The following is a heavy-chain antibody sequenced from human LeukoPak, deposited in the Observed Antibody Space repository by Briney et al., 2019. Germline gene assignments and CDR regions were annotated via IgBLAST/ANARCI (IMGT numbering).Heavy chain of an antibody. D-gene: IGHD5-24*01. CDR3: ARGIIVRWLQVLLYYYFDY. J-gene: IGHJ4*02. Sequence: ASVKVSCKASGYTFTSYDINWVRQATGQGLEWMGWMNPNSGNTGYAQKFQGRVTMTRNTSISTAYMELSSLRSEDTAVYYCARGIIVRWLQVLLYYYFDYWGQGTLVTVSS. V-gene: IGHV1-8*01. CDR2: MNPNSGNT. CDR1: GYTFTSYD.